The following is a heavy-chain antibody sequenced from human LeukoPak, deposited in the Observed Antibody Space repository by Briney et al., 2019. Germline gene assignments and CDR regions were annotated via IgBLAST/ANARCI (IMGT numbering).Heavy chain of an antibody. J-gene: IGHJ4*02. V-gene: IGHV3-23*01. CDR2: ISGSGGST. Sequence: QTGGSLRLSCAASGFTFSSYAMSWVRQAPGKGLEWVSAISGSGGSTYYADSVKGRFTISRDNSKNTLHLQMNSLRAEDTAVYYCAKDPVLLWFGELPYYFDYWGQGTLVTVSS. D-gene: IGHD3-10*01. CDR3: AKDPVLLWFGELPYYFDY. CDR1: GFTFSSYA.